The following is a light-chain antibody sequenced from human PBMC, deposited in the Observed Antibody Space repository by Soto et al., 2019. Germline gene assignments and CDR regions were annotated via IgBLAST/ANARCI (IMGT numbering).Light chain of an antibody. Sequence: QSVLTQPPSASGTPGQRVTISCSGSRSNIGSNSVNWYQQLPGTAPKLLIYSNDQRPSGVPDRFSGSKSDTSASLAISGLQSEDEAHYYCAAWDDTLKGVFGTGTKVTVL. CDR2: SND. V-gene: IGLV1-44*01. J-gene: IGLJ1*01. CDR1: RSNIGSNS. CDR3: AAWDDTLKGV.